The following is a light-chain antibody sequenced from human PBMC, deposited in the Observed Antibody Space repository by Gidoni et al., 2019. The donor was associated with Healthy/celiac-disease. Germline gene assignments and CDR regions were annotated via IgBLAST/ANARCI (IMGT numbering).Light chain of an antibody. CDR3: AAWDDSLSVV. V-gene: IGLV1-47*01. J-gene: IGLJ2*01. CDR1: SSNIGSNY. CDR2: RNN. Sequence: QSVLTQPPSASGTPGQRVTISCSGSSSNIGSNYVYWYQQLPGTAPKLLIYRNNQRPSGVPDRFSGSKSGPSASLAISGLRSEDEADYYCAAWDDSLSVVSGGGTKLTVL.